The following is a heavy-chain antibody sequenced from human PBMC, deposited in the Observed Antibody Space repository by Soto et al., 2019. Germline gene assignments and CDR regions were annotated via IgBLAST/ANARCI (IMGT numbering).Heavy chain of an antibody. V-gene: IGHV3-23*01. Sequence: EVQLLESGGDLVQPGGSLRLSCAASGFNVGAFAVNWVRQAPGKGLEWVSGISVSDAFIYYADSVRGRFSISRDASENILYLQTNSLRVDDTARYYCTRETVAGITGLDYWGPGTLVTVSS. CDR2: ISVSDAFI. D-gene: IGHD1-20*01. CDR1: GFNVGAFA. J-gene: IGHJ4*02. CDR3: TRETVAGITGLDY.